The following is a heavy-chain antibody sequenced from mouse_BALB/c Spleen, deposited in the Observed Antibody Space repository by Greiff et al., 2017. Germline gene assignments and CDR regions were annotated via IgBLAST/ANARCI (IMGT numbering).Heavy chain of an antibody. CDR2: ISYDGSN. J-gene: IGHJ2*01. D-gene: IGHD2-14*01. Sequence: ESGPGLVKPSQSLSLTCSVTGYSITSGYYWNWIRQFPGNKLEWMGYISYDGSNNYNPSLKNRISITRDTSKNQFFLKLNSVTTEDTATYYCARVSYRYDGYFDYWGQGTTLTVSS. V-gene: IGHV3-6*02. CDR1: GYSITSGYY. CDR3: ARVSYRYDGYFDY.